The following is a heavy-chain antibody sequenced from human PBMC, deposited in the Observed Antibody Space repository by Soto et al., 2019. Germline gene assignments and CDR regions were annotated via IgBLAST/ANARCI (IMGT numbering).Heavy chain of an antibody. D-gene: IGHD3-10*01. V-gene: IGHV5-51*01. CDR1: GYSFTSYW. CDR3: ARHRSLDISYGSGSHVDY. CDR2: IYPGDSDT. Sequence: EVQLVQSGAEVKKPGESLKISCKGSGYSFTSYWIGWVRQMPGKGLEWMGIIYPGDSDTRYSPSFQGQVTISADKSITTAHLQWSRLKASDPAMYYWARHRSLDISYGSGSHVDYWCQGTVVTVSS. J-gene: IGHJ4*02.